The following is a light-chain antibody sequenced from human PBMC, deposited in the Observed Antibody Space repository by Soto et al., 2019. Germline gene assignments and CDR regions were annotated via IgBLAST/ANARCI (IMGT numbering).Light chain of an antibody. CDR1: SSVVGGYNY. V-gene: IGLV2-11*01. Sequence: QSVLTQPRSVSGSPGQSVTISCTGTSSVVGGYNYVSWYQQHPGKAPKLMIYDVNKRPSGVPDRFSGSKSGNTASLTISGLQAEDEADYYCCSYAGGYAFVFGTGTKVTVL. J-gene: IGLJ1*01. CDR3: CSYAGGYAFV. CDR2: DVN.